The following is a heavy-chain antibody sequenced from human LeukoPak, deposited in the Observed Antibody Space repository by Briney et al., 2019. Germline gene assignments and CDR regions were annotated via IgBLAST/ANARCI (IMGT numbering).Heavy chain of an antibody. D-gene: IGHD6-19*01. CDR3: AKAYSGYSSGWSFDY. J-gene: IGHJ4*02. CDR2: IYPGDSDT. V-gene: IGHV5-51*01. Sequence: GASLKISCKGSGYSFTSYWIGWVRQMPGKGLEWMGIIYPGDSDTRYSPSFQGQVTISADKSISTAYLQWSSLQASDTAMYYCAKAYSGYSSGWSFDYWGQGTLVTVSS. CDR1: GYSFTSYW.